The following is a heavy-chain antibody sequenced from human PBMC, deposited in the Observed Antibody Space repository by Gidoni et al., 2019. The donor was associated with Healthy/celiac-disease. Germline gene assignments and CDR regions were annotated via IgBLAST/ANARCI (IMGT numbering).Heavy chain of an antibody. Sequence: QLTLKESAPALVKPTQILTLTCTFPGLALSTSGLRVSCIRQPPGKALEWLAHIDGDDDKFYSTSLKTRLTISKDTSKNQVVLTMTNMDPVDTAAYYCARTTGTPSGKDAFDIWGQGTLVTVSS. D-gene: IGHD4-4*01. J-gene: IGHJ3*02. CDR2: IDGDDDK. V-gene: IGHV2-70*04. CDR1: GLALSTSGLR. CDR3: ARTTGTPSGKDAFDI.